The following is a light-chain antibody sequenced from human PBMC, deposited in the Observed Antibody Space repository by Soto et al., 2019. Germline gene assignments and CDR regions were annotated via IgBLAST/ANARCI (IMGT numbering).Light chain of an antibody. CDR1: QSVSSY. V-gene: IGKV3-11*01. J-gene: IGKJ3*01. CDR2: DAS. CDR3: QQRSEA. Sequence: EIVLTQSPATLSLSPGERATLSCRASQSVSSYLVWYQQKPGQAPRLLIYDASNRATGIPARFSGSGSGTDFTLTISSLEPEDFAVYYCQQRSEAFGPGTKVDIK.